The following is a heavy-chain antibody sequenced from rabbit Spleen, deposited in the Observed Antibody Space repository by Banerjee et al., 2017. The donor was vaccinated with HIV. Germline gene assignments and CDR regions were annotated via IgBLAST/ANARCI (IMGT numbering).Heavy chain of an antibody. D-gene: IGHD4-2*01. Sequence: QEQLEESGGDLVKPEGSLTLTCTASGFSFSSRYYICWVRQAPGKGLEWIGCINSSSGSTWYASWVNGRFTISKTSSTTVTLQMTSLTAADTATYFCARDAAGREDFNLWGQGTLVTVS. CDR3: ARDAAGREDFNL. CDR2: INSSSGST. V-gene: IGHV1S45*01. J-gene: IGHJ4*01. CDR1: GFSFSSRYY.